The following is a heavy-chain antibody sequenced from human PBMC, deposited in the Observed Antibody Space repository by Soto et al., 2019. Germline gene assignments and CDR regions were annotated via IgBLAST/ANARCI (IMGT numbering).Heavy chain of an antibody. CDR2: IYSGGST. V-gene: IGHV3-53*01. Sequence: EVQLVESGGGLIQPGGSLRLSCAASGFTVSSNYMSWVRQAPGKGLEWVSVIYSGGSTYYADSVKGRFTISRDNSKNTLYLQMNSLRAEDTAVYYCARVGMNYLMIVESGMDVWGQGTTVTVSS. CDR1: GFTVSSNY. J-gene: IGHJ6*02. D-gene: IGHD3-22*01. CDR3: ARVGMNYLMIVESGMDV.